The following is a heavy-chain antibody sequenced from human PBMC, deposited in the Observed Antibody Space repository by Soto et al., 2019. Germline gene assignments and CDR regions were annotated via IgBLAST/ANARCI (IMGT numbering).Heavy chain of an antibody. J-gene: IGHJ4*02. CDR1: GGSVSSGSYY. CDR2: INYSGST. CDR3: ARVMIRGVIMDF. Sequence: SETLSLTCTVSGGSVSSGSYYWSWIRQPPGKGLEWIGYINYSGSTNYNPSLKSRVTISVDTSKNQFSLKLSSVTAADTAVYYCARVMIRGVIMDFWGQGTLVTVSS. D-gene: IGHD3-10*01. V-gene: IGHV4-61*01.